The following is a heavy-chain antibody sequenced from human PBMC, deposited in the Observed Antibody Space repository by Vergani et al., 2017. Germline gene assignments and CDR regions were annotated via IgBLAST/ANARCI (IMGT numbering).Heavy chain of an antibody. CDR2: IRSKAYGGTT. V-gene: IGHV3-49*03. J-gene: IGHJ4*02. CDR1: GFTFGDYG. Sequence: EVQLVESGGGLVQPGRSLRLSCTGSGFTFGDYGMTWFRQAPGKGLEWVGFIRSKAYGGTTEDAASVKGRFTISRDDSKSIAYLQMNSLKTEDTAVYYCTTVERVRGDYWGQGTLVTVSS. D-gene: IGHD1-26*01. CDR3: TTVERVRGDY.